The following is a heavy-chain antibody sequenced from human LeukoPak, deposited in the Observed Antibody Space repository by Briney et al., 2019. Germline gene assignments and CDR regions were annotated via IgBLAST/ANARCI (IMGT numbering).Heavy chain of an antibody. CDR1: GLTFKNFA. J-gene: IGHJ4*02. Sequence: GSLRLSCAASGLTFKNFAMSWVRQAPGKGLEWLAVTSGDEDSTHYADSVRGRFVISTDNSKNSLFLQMNSLRADDTAVYYWTIDLMTGFSSGWHFGYWGQGTLVTVSS. CDR2: TSGDEDST. D-gene: IGHD6-19*01. CDR3: TIDLMTGFSSGWHFGY. V-gene: IGHV3-23*01.